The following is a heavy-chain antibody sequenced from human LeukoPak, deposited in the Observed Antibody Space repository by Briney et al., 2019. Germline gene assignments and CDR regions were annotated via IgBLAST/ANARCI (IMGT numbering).Heavy chain of an antibody. J-gene: IGHJ4*02. CDR1: GFTFSSYA. Sequence: GGSLRLSCAASGFTFSSYAMSWVRQAPGKGLEWVSAISGSGGSIYYADSVRGRFTISRDNSKNTLYLQMNSLRAEDTAVYYCAKRALVFGVVITGYFDYWGQGTLVTVSS. D-gene: IGHD3-3*01. V-gene: IGHV3-23*01. CDR2: ISGSGGSI. CDR3: AKRALVFGVVITGYFDY.